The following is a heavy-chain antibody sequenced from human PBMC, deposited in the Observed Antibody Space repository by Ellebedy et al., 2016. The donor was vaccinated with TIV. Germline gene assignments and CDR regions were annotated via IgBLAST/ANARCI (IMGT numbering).Heavy chain of an antibody. CDR3: ARAHQIGTWVY. CDR1: GYTFTGYY. Sequence: AASVKVSCKASGYTFTGYYMHWVRQAPGQGLEWMGCINPNSGGTNYAQKFQGSVTMTRETSISTAYMELSRLRSDATAVYYCARAHQIGTWVYWGQGTLVTVSS. D-gene: IGHD1-14*01. V-gene: IGHV1-2*02. CDR2: INPNSGGT. J-gene: IGHJ4*02.